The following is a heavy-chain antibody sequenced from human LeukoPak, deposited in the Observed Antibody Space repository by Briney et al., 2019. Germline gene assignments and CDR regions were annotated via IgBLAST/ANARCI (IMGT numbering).Heavy chain of an antibody. CDR3: ARAFSSSSGVDY. Sequence: PGGSLRLSCAASGFTFSSYSMNWVRQAPGEGLEWVSSISSSSSYIYYADSVKGRFTISRDNAKNSLYLQMNSLRAEDTAVYYCARAFSSSSGVDYWGQGTLVTVSS. J-gene: IGHJ4*02. V-gene: IGHV3-21*01. CDR1: GFTFSSYS. CDR2: ISSSSSYI. D-gene: IGHD6-6*01.